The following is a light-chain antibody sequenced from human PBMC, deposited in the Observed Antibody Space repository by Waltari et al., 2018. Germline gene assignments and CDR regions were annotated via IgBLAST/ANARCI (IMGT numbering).Light chain of an antibody. CDR2: AAS. CDR1: QAIGSY. CDR3: QQYYDYPRT. J-gene: IGKJ1*01. V-gene: IGKV1-8*01. Sequence: AIRMTQSPSSFSASTGDRVTITCRASQAIGSYLAWYRQKPGRVHKLLISAASTLQSGVPSRFTGSGSGTDFTLTINCLQSEDFATYYCQQYYDYPRTFGQGTKVEVK.